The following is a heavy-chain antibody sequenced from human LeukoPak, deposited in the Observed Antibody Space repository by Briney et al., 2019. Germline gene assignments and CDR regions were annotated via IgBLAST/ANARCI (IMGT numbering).Heavy chain of an antibody. CDR3: ARGPYYDFWSGYYANFLDY. Sequence: TPSLTCTVSGGSISSGDYYWSWIRQPPGKGLEWIGYIYYSGSTYYNPSLKSRVTISVGTSKNQFSLKLSSVTAADTAVYYCARGPYYDFWSGYYANFLDYWGQGTLVTVSS. CDR2: IYYSGST. V-gene: IGHV4-30-4*08. J-gene: IGHJ4*02. D-gene: IGHD3-3*01. CDR1: GGSISSGDYY.